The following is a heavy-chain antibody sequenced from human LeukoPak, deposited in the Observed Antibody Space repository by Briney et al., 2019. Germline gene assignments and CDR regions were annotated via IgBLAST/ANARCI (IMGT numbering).Heavy chain of an antibody. CDR1: GFTVSSNY. CDR2: IYSGDIT. CDR3: ASSGVVGATDDYYYYGMEV. V-gene: IGHV3-53*01. Sequence: GGSLRLSCAASGFTVSSNYMSWVRQAPGKGLEWVSVIYSGDITYYADSAKGRFTISRDNSKNTLYLQMNSLRAEDTAVYYCASSGVVGATDDYYYYGMEVWGQGTTVTVSS. J-gene: IGHJ6*02. D-gene: IGHD1-26*01.